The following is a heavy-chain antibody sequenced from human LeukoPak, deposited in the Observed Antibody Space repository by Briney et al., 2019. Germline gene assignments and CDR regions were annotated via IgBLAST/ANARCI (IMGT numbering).Heavy chain of an antibody. V-gene: IGHV4-61*02. D-gene: IGHD6-19*01. CDR2: IYTSGST. CDR3: ARDGDVGSGWYGQFDY. J-gene: IGHJ4*02. CDR1: GGSISSSSYY. Sequence: SETLSLTCTVSGGSISSSSYYWSWIRQPAGKGLEWIGRIYTSGSTNYNPSLKSRVTMSVDTSKNQFSLKLTSVTAADTAVYYCARDGDVGSGWYGQFDYWGQGTLVTVSS.